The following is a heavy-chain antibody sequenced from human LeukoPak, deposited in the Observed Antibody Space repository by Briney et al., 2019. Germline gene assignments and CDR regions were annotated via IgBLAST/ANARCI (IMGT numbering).Heavy chain of an antibody. V-gene: IGHV3-21*01. CDR3: ARRARGNWFDP. Sequence: GGSLRLSCAASGFTFSSYSMNWVRQAPGKGLEWVSSISSSSSYIYYADSVKGRFAISRDNAKNSLYLQMNSLRAEDTAVYYCARRARGNWFDPWGQGTLVTVSS. J-gene: IGHJ5*02. CDR1: GFTFSSYS. CDR2: ISSSSSYI.